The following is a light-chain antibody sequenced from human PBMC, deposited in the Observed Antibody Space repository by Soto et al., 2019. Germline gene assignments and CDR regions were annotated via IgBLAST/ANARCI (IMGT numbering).Light chain of an antibody. CDR3: QQSYSSLIT. CDR2: AAS. J-gene: IGKJ5*01. Sequence: DIPMTQSPSSLSASVGDRVIITCRASQSISSYLNWYQQKPGKAPKLLIYAASSLQSGVPSRFSGSGSGTDFTLTISSLQPEDFATYYCQQSYSSLITFGQGTRLEIK. CDR1: QSISSY. V-gene: IGKV1-39*01.